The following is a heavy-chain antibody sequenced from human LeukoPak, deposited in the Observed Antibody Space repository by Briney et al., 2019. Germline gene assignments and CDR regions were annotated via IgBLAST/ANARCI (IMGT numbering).Heavy chain of an antibody. CDR2: ISSSSSYI. J-gene: IGHJ4*02. CDR1: GFTFSSYS. V-gene: IGHV3-21*01. Sequence: GGSLRLSCAASGFTFSSYSMNWVRQALGKGLEWVSSISSSSSYIYYADSAKGRFTISRDNAKNSLYLQMNSLRAEDTAVYYCARDSSSTSLDFDYWGQGTLVTVSS. CDR3: ARDSSSTSLDFDY. D-gene: IGHD6-6*01.